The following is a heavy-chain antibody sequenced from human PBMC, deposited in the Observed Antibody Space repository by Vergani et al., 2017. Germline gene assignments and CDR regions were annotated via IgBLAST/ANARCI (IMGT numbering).Heavy chain of an antibody. V-gene: IGHV3-30*18. D-gene: IGHD3-3*01. CDR1: GFTFSSYG. Sequence: VQMVESGGGLVKPGGSLRLSCAASGFTFSSYGMHWVRQAPGKGLEWVTVISYDGSNMYYVDSVKGRFTISRDNPKNTLYLQMNSLRPEDTAMYYCAKDQSGFWSGCDSWGQGTLVTVSS. CDR2: ISYDGSNM. J-gene: IGHJ5*01. CDR3: AKDQSGFWSGCDS.